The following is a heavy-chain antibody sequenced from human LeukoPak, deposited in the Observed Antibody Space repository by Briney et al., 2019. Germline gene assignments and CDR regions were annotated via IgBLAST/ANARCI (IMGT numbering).Heavy chain of an antibody. CDR1: GNTLTELS. CDR3: ARGFYSGSFTGGGWFDP. J-gene: IGHJ5*02. V-gene: IGHV1-24*01. Sequence: ASVKVSCKGSGNTLTELSMHWVRQAPGKGLEWMGGFDPEDGETIYAQKFQGRVTMTEDTSTDTAYMELSSLRSEDTAVYYCARGFYSGSFTGGGWFDPWGQGTLVTVSS. CDR2: FDPEDGET. D-gene: IGHD1-26*01.